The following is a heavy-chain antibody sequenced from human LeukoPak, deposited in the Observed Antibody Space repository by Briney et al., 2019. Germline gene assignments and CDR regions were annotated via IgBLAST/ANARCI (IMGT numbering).Heavy chain of an antibody. Sequence: GGSLRLSCAASGFTFSNAWMSWVRQAPGKGLEWVGRVKSKTDGGTTDYAAPVKGRFTISRDDSKNTLYLQMNSLKTEDTAVYYCTTGGSGWSGIDYWGQGTLVTVSS. V-gene: IGHV3-15*01. J-gene: IGHJ4*02. CDR2: VKSKTDGGTT. CDR1: GFTFSNAW. D-gene: IGHD6-19*01. CDR3: TTGGSGWSGIDY.